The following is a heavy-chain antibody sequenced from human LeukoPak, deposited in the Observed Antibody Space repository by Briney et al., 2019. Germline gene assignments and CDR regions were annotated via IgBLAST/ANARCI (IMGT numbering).Heavy chain of an antibody. CDR2: VDPEDGET. J-gene: IGHJ4*02. Sequence: ASVKVSCKVSGYTFTDYYMHWVQQAPGKGLEWMGLVDPEDGETIYAEKFKGRVTITAETSTDTAYMELSSLRSEDTAVYYCATTGKYYDSSGSPLDYWGQGTLVTVSS. CDR3: ATTGKYYDSSGSPLDY. D-gene: IGHD3-22*01. CDR1: GYTFTDYY. V-gene: IGHV1-69-2*01.